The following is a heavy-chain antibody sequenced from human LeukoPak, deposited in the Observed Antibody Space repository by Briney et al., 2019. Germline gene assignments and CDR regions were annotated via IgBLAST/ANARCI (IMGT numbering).Heavy chain of an antibody. V-gene: IGHV3-9*01. CDR3: AKDYNRYSGGWYRHYYYGMDV. CDR1: GFTFDDYA. Sequence: GGSLRLSCAASGFTFDDYAMHWVRQAPGKGLEWVSGISWNSGSIGYADSVKGRFTISRDNAKNSLYLQMNSLRAEDTALYYCAKDYNRYSGGWYRHYYYGMDVWGQGTTVTVSS. J-gene: IGHJ6*02. CDR2: ISWNSGSI. D-gene: IGHD6-19*01.